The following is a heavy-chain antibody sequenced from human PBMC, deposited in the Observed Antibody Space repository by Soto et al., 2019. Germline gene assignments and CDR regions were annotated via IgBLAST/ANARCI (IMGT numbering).Heavy chain of an antibody. V-gene: IGHV3-23*01. CDR1: GFTFSSYA. J-gene: IGHJ3*02. D-gene: IGHD2-15*01. CDR2: ISGSGGST. CDR3: AKGGYCSGGSCYPGAFYI. Sequence: GSLRLSCAASGFTFSSYAMSWVRQAPGKGLEWVSAISGSGGSTYYADSVKGRFTISRDNSKNTLYLQMNSLRAEDTAVYYCAKGGYCSGGSCYPGAFYIWGQGTMVTVSS.